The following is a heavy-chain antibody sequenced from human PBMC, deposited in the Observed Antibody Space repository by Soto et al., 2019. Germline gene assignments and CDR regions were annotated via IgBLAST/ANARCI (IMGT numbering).Heavy chain of an antibody. V-gene: IGHV5-51*01. Sequence: GASLKISCKGSGYSFTSYWIGWVRQMPGKGLEWMGIIYPGDSDTRYSPSFQGQVTISADKSISTAYLQMNSLRAEDTAVYYCVCGGNFFIYWGQGTLVTVSS. D-gene: IGHD3-16*01. J-gene: IGHJ4*02. CDR1: GYSFTSYW. CDR3: VCGGNFFIY. CDR2: IYPGDSDT.